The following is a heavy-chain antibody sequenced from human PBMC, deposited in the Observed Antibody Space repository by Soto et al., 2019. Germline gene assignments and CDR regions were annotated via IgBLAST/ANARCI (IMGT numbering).Heavy chain of an antibody. CDR1: A. V-gene: IGHV3-23*01. Sequence: GGSLRLSCAASAMSWVRQAPGQGLEWVSGISGSGDTTYYADSVKGRFTISRDNSKSTLYLQMRTLRAEDTAIYYCAKTNGYPYYFDYWGQGTLVTVSS. CDR3: AKTNGYPYYFDY. CDR2: ISGSGDTT. D-gene: IGHD2-8*01. J-gene: IGHJ4*02.